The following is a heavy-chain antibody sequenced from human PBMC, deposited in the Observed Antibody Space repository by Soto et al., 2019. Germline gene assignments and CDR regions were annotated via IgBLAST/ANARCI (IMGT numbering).Heavy chain of an antibody. J-gene: IGHJ4*02. CDR3: ARGFLGGSYRALWNYFDY. CDR2: INAGNGNT. D-gene: IGHD1-26*01. Sequence: WASVKVSCKASGYTFTSYAMHWVRQAPGQRLEWMGWINAGNGNTKYSQKFQGRVTITRDTSASTAYMELSSLRSEDTAVYYCARGFLGGSYRALWNYFDYWGQGTLVTVSS. CDR1: GYTFTSYA. V-gene: IGHV1-3*01.